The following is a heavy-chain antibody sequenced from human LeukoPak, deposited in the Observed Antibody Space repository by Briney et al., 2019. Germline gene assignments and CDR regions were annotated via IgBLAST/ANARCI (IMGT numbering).Heavy chain of an antibody. CDR2: ISTSSSYI. D-gene: IGHD2-15*01. Sequence: GGSLRLSCAASGFTFSSYNMNWVRQAPGKGLEWVSSISTSSSYIYYADSVKGRFAISRDNARNSLYLQMNSLRAEDTAVYYCARDHEEYCSGGSCSRFDYWGQGTLVTVSS. J-gene: IGHJ4*02. V-gene: IGHV3-21*01. CDR1: GFTFSSYN. CDR3: ARDHEEYCSGGSCSRFDY.